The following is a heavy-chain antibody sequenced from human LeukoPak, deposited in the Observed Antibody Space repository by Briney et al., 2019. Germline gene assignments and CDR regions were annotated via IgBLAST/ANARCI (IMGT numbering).Heavy chain of an antibody. J-gene: IGHJ3*02. CDR3: ARVRVRMDDIWSGLNDAFDI. CDR1: GFTFSSYS. V-gene: IGHV3-21*01. D-gene: IGHD3-3*01. Sequence: GGSLRLSCAASGFTFSSYSMNWVRQAPGKGLEWVSSISSSSSYIYYADSVKGRFTISRDNAKNSLYLQMNSLRAEDTAVYYCARVRVRMDDIWSGLNDAFDIWGQGTMVTVSS. CDR2: ISSSSSYI.